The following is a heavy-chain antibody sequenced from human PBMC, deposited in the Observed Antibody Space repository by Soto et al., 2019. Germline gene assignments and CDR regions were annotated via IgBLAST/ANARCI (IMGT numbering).Heavy chain of an antibody. CDR2: IYYSGST. D-gene: IGHD2-21*02. CDR1: GDSISSYY. J-gene: IGHJ6*02. CDR3: ARESYGGNSDYYYYGMDV. V-gene: IGHV4-59*12. Sequence: ASETLSLTCTVSGDSISSYYWSWIRQPPGKGLEWIGYIYYSGSTYYNPSLKSRVTISVDTSKNQFSLKLSSVTAADTAVYYCARESYGGNSDYYYYGMDVWGQGTTVTVSS.